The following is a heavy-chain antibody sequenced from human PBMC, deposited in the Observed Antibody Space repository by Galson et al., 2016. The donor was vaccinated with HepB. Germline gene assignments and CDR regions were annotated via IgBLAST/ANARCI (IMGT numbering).Heavy chain of an antibody. J-gene: IGHJ3*02. CDR1: GGTFSSYG. Sequence: SVKVSCKASGGTFSSYGISWLREAPGQGLEWMGGIIPIFHTPKYAQKFHGRVTITADRSTSTAYMELSGLRSEDTAVYYCARDLTAAAITDAFDIWGQGTMVTVSS. V-gene: IGHV1-69*06. CDR2: IIPIFHTP. CDR3: ARDLTAAAITDAFDI. D-gene: IGHD6-25*01.